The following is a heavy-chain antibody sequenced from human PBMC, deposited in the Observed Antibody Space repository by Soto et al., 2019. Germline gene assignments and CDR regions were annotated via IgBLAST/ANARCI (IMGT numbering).Heavy chain of an antibody. CDR1: GFTVGAYT. CDR3: ARDGYSGRSDGFDV. V-gene: IGHV3-30*14. Sequence: ESGGGVVQPGRSLRLSCAASGFTVGAYTMHWVRQAPGKGLERVGVISYDGNSERYTDPVKGRFTVSRDNSKRTMYLQMNSLRAEDMAVYYCARDGYSGRSDGFDVWGQGTMVTVSS. CDR2: ISYDGNSE. D-gene: IGHD1-26*01. J-gene: IGHJ3*01.